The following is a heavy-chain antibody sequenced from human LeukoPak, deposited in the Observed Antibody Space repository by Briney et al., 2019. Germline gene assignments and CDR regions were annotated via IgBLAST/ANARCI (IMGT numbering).Heavy chain of an antibody. Sequence: AASVKVSCKASGYTFTGYYIHWVRQAPGQGLEWMGWIHPNSGGTKYAQKFQGRVTMTRDTSISTAYMELSSQRSDDTAVYFCARRPSGSFDYWGQGTLVTVSS. CDR1: GYTFTGYY. D-gene: IGHD1-26*01. V-gene: IGHV1-2*02. CDR2: IHPNSGGT. CDR3: ARRPSGSFDY. J-gene: IGHJ4*02.